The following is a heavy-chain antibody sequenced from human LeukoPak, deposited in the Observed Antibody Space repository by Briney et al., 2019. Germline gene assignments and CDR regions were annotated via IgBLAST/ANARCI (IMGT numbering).Heavy chain of an antibody. CDR3: AAAYSSSWFFYY. V-gene: IGHV5-51*01. D-gene: IGHD6-13*01. CDR1: GYSFTSYW. J-gene: IGHJ4*02. Sequence: GESLKISCKGSGYSFTSYWIGWVRQMPGKGLEWVGIIYPGDSDTRYSPSFQGQVTISADKSISTAYLAWSSLKASDTAVYFCAAAYSSSWFFYYGGQGTLVTVSS. CDR2: IYPGDSDT.